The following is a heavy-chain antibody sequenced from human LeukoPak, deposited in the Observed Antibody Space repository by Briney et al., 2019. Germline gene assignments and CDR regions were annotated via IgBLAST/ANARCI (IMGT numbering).Heavy chain of an antibody. Sequence: PSETLSLTCAVSGVSFNNYYWSWVRQTPGRGLEWIGEINHSGYTNDSPSLKSRVTLSIDTSRKQFSLNLRSVTVADTGIYYCTRMTTGHDYWGQGTLVTVSS. CDR2: INHSGYT. CDR3: TRMTTGHDY. J-gene: IGHJ4*02. CDR1: GVSFNNYY. D-gene: IGHD4-17*01. V-gene: IGHV4-34*01.